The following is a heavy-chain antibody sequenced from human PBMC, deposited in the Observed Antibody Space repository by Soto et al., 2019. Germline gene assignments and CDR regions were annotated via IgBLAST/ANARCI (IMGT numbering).Heavy chain of an antibody. J-gene: IGHJ4*02. CDR3: AKNQERELPRVIDF. CDR1: GLTFSNYA. D-gene: IGHD1-7*01. V-gene: IGHV3-23*01. Sequence: SLRLSCATSGLTFSNYAMSWVRQAPGGGLEWVSSMSGSSSTTYYADSVRGRFTISRDRSKNTLYLQMSSLRAEDTALYYCAKNQERELPRVIDFWGQGTLVTVYS. CDR2: MSGSSSTT.